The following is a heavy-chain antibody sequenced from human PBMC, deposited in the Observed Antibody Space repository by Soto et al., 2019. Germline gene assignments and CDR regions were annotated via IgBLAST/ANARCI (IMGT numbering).Heavy chain of an antibody. CDR3: ARLRDPIAVAGTLYYYYGMDV. D-gene: IGHD6-19*01. CDR1: GGSISSYY. Sequence: QVQLQESGPGLVKPSETLSLTCTVSGGSISSYYWSWIRQPPGKGLEWIGYIYYSGSTNYNPSLKSRVTISVDTSNNQFSLKLSSVTAADTAVYYCARLRDPIAVAGTLYYYYGMDVWGQGTTVTVSS. V-gene: IGHV4-59*08. J-gene: IGHJ6*02. CDR2: IYYSGST.